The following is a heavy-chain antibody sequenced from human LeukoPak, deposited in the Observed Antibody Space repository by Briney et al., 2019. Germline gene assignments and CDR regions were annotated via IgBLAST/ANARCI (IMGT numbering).Heavy chain of an antibody. V-gene: IGHV3-23*01. J-gene: IGHJ4*02. CDR3: AKGSYYDSSGSFYFDY. Sequence: GGSLRLSCAASGFSFTTYSFSWVRQAPGKGLEWVSGISASGSDTYYADSVKGRFTISRDNSKNTLYVQVNSLGTEDTAAYYCAKGSYYDSSGSFYFDYWGQGTLVTVSS. D-gene: IGHD3-22*01. CDR1: GFSFTTYS. CDR2: ISASGSDT.